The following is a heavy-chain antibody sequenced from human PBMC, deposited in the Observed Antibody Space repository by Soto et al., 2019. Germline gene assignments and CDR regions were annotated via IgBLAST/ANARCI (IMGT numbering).Heavy chain of an antibody. V-gene: IGHV1-2*02. D-gene: IGHD2-15*01. CDR2: INPNSGGT. Sequence: ASVKVSCKASGYTFTGYYMHWVRQAPGQGLEWMGWINPNSGGTNYAQKFQGRVTMTRDTSISTAYMELSRLRSDDTAVYYCARDSGSYCSGGSCYSRAYYYYGMGVWGQGTTVTVSS. J-gene: IGHJ6*02. CDR3: ARDSGSYCSGGSCYSRAYYYYGMGV. CDR1: GYTFTGYY.